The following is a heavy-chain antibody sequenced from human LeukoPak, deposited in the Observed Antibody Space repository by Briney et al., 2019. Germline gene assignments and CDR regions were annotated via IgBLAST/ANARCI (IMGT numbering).Heavy chain of an antibody. CDR3: ARDHSPLAPYDY. J-gene: IGHJ4*02. Sequence: PSETLSLTCTVSGGSISSSSYYWGWIRQPPGKGLEWIGSIYYSGSTYYNPSLKSRVTISVDTSKNQFSLKLSSVTAADTAVYYCARDHSPLAPYDYWGQGTLVTVSS. V-gene: IGHV4-39*07. CDR2: IYYSGST. D-gene: IGHD3-16*01. CDR1: GGSISSSSYY.